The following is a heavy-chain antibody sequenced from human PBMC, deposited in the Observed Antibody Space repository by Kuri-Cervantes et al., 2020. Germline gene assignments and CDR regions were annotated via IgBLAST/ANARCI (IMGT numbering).Heavy chain of an antibody. CDR1: GFTFSNAW. D-gene: IGHD3-9*01. J-gene: IGHJ5*02. Sequence: GGSLRLSCAASGFTFSNAWMSWVRQAPGKGLEWVANIKQDGSEKYYVDSVKGRFTISRDNAKNSLYLQMNSLRAEDTAVYYCARVGYDILTGSDNWFDPWGQGTLVTVSS. V-gene: IGHV3-7*04. CDR2: IKQDGSEK. CDR3: ARVGYDILTGSDNWFDP.